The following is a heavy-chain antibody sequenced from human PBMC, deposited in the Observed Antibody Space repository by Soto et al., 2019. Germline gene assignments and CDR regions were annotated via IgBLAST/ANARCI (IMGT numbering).Heavy chain of an antibody. CDR3: AREADYYYYGMDV. J-gene: IGHJ6*02. D-gene: IGHD6-19*01. V-gene: IGHV4-31*03. Sequence: QVQLQESGPGLVKPSQTLSLTCTVSGGSISSGGYYWSWIRQHPGKGMEWIGYIYYNGSTYYNPSLKSRVTISVDTSKNQFSLKLSSVTAADTAVYYCAREADYYYYGMDVWGQGTTVTVSS. CDR2: IYYNGST. CDR1: GGSISSGGYY.